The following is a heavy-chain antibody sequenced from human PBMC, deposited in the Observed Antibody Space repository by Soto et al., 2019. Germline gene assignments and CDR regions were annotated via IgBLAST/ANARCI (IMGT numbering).Heavy chain of an antibody. CDR3: VRGGLRRGFGNVWHPDNWFEP. CDR1: GGSFSTYY. CDR2: INHSGSS. V-gene: IGHV4-34*01. J-gene: IGHJ5*02. Sequence: SATLSLTCVVSGGSFSTYYYNCIRQSPGKGLEWIVEINHSGSSNYSPSLKSRVTMSLDTSKNQCSLKLTSVTAADTAIYYCVRGGLRRGFGNVWHPDNWFEPWGHGTLVTVS. D-gene: IGHD3-10*01.